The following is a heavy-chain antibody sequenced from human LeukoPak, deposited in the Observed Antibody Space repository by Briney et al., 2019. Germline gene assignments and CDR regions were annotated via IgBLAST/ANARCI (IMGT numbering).Heavy chain of an antibody. J-gene: IGHJ5*02. D-gene: IGHD2-21*02. CDR1: GYSISSGYY. Sequence: SETLSLTCTLSGYSISSGYYWGWIRQSPGRGLEWIGSIYHSGSTNYNPSLKSRVTISVDTSKNQFSLKLSSVTAADTAVYYCASPYCGGDCFPNWFDPWGQGTLVTVSS. CDR2: IYHSGST. V-gene: IGHV4-38-2*02. CDR3: ASPYCGGDCFPNWFDP.